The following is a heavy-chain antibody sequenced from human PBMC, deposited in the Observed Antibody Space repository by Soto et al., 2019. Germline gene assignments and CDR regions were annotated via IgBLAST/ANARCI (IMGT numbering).Heavy chain of an antibody. CDR3: ARGDSTDCSNGVCSFFYNHDMDV. CDR2: INPKSGGT. D-gene: IGHD2-8*01. CDR1: GYSFTGYH. J-gene: IGHJ6*02. Sequence: GASVKVSCKASGYSFTGYHIHWVRQAPGQGLEWLGRINPKSGGTSTAQKFQGWVTMTTDTSISTASMELTRLTSDDTAIYYCARGDSTDCSNGVCSFFYNHDMDVWGHRSTITVSS. V-gene: IGHV1-2*04.